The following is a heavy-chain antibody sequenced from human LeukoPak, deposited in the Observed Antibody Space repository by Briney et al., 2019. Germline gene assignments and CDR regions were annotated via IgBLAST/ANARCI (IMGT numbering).Heavy chain of an antibody. CDR1: GDSVSNNNAA. J-gene: IGHJ3*02. V-gene: IGHV6-1*01. D-gene: IGHD1-26*01. CDR3: ARRSPPYSGSSGAFDI. CDR2: TYYRSKWYN. Sequence: PSQTLSLTCAISGDSVSNNNAAWNWIRQSPSRGLEWLGRTYYRSKWYNDYAASVKSRITINPDTSKNQFSLQLNSVTPEDTAVYFCARRSPPYSGSSGAFDIWGQGTMVTVSS.